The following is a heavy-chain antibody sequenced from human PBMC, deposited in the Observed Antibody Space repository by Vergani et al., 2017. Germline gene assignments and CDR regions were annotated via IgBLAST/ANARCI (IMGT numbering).Heavy chain of an antibody. D-gene: IGHD1-1*01. CDR1: GGSFNDYW. CDR2: ISYDGNKK. V-gene: IGHV3-30*03. J-gene: IGHJ6*03. CDR3: ARDFLTRVTTLDYYYMGV. Sequence: QAQLQQWGAGLLKPSETLSLTCAIYGGSFNDYWWTWIRQPPGKGLEWVSVISYDGNKKNYADSVKGRFTISRDNSKNTLYLEMNALRAEDTAVYYCARDFLTRVTTLDYYYMGVWGKGTTVTVSS.